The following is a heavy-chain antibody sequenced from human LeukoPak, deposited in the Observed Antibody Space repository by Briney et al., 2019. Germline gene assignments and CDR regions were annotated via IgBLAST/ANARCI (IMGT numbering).Heavy chain of an antibody. CDR2: IYYTGIT. Sequence: SETLSLTCTVSDGSISGYHWGWVRQPPGKRLGWIGYIYYTGITNFNPSLKSRVTISVDTSKNQFSLKLNSVAAADTAMYYCARGYCSSGNCPSFDYWGQGTLVTVSS. V-gene: IGHV4-59*01. J-gene: IGHJ4*02. D-gene: IGHD2-15*01. CDR1: DGSISGYH. CDR3: ARGYCSSGNCPSFDY.